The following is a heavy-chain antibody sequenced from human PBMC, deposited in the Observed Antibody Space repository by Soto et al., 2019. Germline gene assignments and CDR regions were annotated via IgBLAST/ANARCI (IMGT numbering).Heavy chain of an antibody. Sequence: GESLKISCKGSGYSFTSYWISWVRQMPGKGLEWMGRIDPSDSYTNYSPSFQGHVTISADQSISTSFLQWSSLQASDTAMYYRSRQGTNSETNWFDPWGKGTLVTVSS. CDR3: SRQGTNSETNWFDP. CDR2: IDPSDSYT. J-gene: IGHJ5*02. V-gene: IGHV5-10-1*01. D-gene: IGHD7-27*01. CDR1: GYSFTSYW.